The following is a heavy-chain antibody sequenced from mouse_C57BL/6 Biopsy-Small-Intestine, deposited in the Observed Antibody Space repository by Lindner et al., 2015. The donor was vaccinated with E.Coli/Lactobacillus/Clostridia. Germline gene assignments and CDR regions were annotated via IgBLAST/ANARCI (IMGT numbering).Heavy chain of an antibody. CDR2: LNPASGGR. J-gene: IGHJ1*01. CDR1: GGTFSRYP. V-gene: IGHV1-62-2*01. CDR3: ARGAFAYRYFDF. Sequence: SVKVSCKASGGTFSRYPINWVRQAPGQGLEWMGWLNPASGGRSFAEKFRDRFTMTMDTATTTVSMELSGLTSDDTAVYYCARGAFAYRYFDFWGRGTLVTVSS.